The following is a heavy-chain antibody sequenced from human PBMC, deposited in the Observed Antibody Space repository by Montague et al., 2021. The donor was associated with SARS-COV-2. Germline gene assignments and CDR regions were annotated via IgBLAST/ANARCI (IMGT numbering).Heavy chain of an antibody. D-gene: IGHD3-22*01. V-gene: IGHV4-34*01. CDR1: GGSFSDYY. J-gene: IGHJ4*02. CDR3: ARGRQHFNMIVVVMTGGEYYFDY. Sequence: SETLSLTCAVYGGSFSDYYWSWIRQPPGKGLEWIGETSHRGTSKYNPSLKSRVSISLDTSKNQFSLYLSSVTAADTAAYYCARGRQHFNMIVVVMTGGEYYFDYWGQGTLVTVSS. CDR2: TSHRGTS.